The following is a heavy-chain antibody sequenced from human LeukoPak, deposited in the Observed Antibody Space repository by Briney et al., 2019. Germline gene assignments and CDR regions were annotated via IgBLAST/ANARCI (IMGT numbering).Heavy chain of an antibody. V-gene: IGHV3-74*01. CDR2: INSDGSST. Sequence: GGSLRLSCSASGFTFSDYPMHWVRQAPGKGLVWVSCINSDGSSTSYADSVKGRFTISRDNAKNTLYLQMNSLRAEDTAMYYCARGSDCSGGSCYSYWYFDLWGRGTLVTVSS. D-gene: IGHD2-15*01. CDR3: ARGSDCSGGSCYSYWYFDL. CDR1: GFTFSDYP. J-gene: IGHJ2*01.